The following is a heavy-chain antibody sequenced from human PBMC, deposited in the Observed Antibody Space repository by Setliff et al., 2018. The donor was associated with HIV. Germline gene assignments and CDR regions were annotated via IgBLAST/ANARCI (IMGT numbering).Heavy chain of an antibody. V-gene: IGHV3-21*01. J-gene: IGHJ3*02. CDR2: ISSTTGYI. D-gene: IGHD3-22*01. CDR1: DFSLYDFN. CDR3: AKDSDPGHMIVVAYDAFDI. Sequence: GGSLRLSCEASDFSLYDFNMNWVRQAPGKGLEWVASISSTTGYIFYADSAKGRFTISRDNSKNTLSLQTNSLRAEDTAVYYCAKDSDPGHMIVVAYDAFDIWGQGTMVTVSS.